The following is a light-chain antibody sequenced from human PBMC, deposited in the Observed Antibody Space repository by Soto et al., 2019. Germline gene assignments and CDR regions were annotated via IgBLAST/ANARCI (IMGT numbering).Light chain of an antibody. V-gene: IGLV2-18*02. Sequence: QSALTQPPSVSGSPGQSVTISCTGTSSDVGRYNRVSWYQQPPGTAPKLMIYEVSNRPSGVPDRFSASKSGNTASLTISGLQGEDEADYYCSSYTSSTTWVFGGGTKLTVL. CDR2: EVS. CDR1: SSDVGRYNR. J-gene: IGLJ3*02. CDR3: SSYTSSTTWV.